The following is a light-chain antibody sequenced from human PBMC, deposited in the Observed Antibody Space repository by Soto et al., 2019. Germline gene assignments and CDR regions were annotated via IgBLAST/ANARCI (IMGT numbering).Light chain of an antibody. CDR3: QQYGSSPGFT. Sequence: EIVLTQSPCTLSLSPGERATLSCRASQSVSSSYLAWYQQKPGQAPRLLIYGASSRATGMPDRFSGSGSGTAFTITTSSLEPEDFAVYYCQQYGSSPGFTFGPGTKVDIK. CDR2: GAS. V-gene: IGKV3-20*01. CDR1: QSVSSSY. J-gene: IGKJ3*01.